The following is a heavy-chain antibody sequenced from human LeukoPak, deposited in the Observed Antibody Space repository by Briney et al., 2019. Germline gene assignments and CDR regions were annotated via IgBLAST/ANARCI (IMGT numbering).Heavy chain of an antibody. V-gene: IGHV3-74*01. CDR2: IKSDGSTT. Sequence: GGSLRLSCAASGFTFSSYWMHWVRQAPGKGLVWVSRIKSDGSTTDHADSVEGRFPISRDNAKNTLYLQMNNLRAEDTAVYFCARDLLSWPGSSWGQGTLVTVSS. D-gene: IGHD2-15*01. CDR3: ARDLLSWPGSS. CDR1: GFTFSSYW. J-gene: IGHJ5*02.